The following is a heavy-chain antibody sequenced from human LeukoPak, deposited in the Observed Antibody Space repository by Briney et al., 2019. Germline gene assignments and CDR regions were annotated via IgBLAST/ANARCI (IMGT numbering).Heavy chain of an antibody. CDR3: AREGAVPGNPFDY. CDR1: GFTFNSYA. J-gene: IGHJ4*02. Sequence: TGGSLRLSCAASGFTFNSYAMTWVRQAPGEGLEWVSAIGVSGDSTYYAVSVKGRFTISRDNSKNTLYLEMSSLRAEDTAVYYCAREGAVPGNPFDYWGQGTLVTVSS. CDR2: IGVSGDST. V-gene: IGHV3-23*01. D-gene: IGHD6-19*01.